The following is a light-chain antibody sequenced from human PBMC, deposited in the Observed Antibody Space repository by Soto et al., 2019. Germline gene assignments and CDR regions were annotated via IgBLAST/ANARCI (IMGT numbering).Light chain of an antibody. CDR2: GNS. J-gene: IGLJ2*01. CDR1: SSNIGAGYD. V-gene: IGLV1-40*01. Sequence: QSVLTQPPSVSGAPGQRVTISCTGSSSNIGAGYDVHWYQQLPGTAHKLLIYGNSNRPSGVPDRFSGSKSGTSASLAITGLQAEDEADYYCQSYDSSLSAVVFGGGTNLTVL. CDR3: QSYDSSLSAVV.